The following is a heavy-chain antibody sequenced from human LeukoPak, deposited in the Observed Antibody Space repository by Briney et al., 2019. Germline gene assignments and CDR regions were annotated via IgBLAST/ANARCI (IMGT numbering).Heavy chain of an antibody. Sequence: GASVKVSCKASGYTFTGYYMHWVRQAPGQGLEWMGWINPNSGGTNYAQKFQGRVTITRDTSASTAYMELSSLRSEDMAVYYCARVGDGFDYWGQGTLVTVSS. V-gene: IGHV1-2*02. CDR2: INPNSGGT. D-gene: IGHD2-21*02. CDR3: ARVGDGFDY. CDR1: GYTFTGYY. J-gene: IGHJ4*02.